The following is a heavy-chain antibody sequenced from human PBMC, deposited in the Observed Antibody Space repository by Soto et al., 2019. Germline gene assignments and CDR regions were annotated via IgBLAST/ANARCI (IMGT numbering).Heavy chain of an antibody. Sequence: SVKVSCKGSGGTFSSYAISWVRQAPGQGLEWMGGIIPIFGTANYAQKFQGRVTITADESTSTAYMELSSLRSEDTAVYYCARDGDSYETKIYYYYGMDVWGQGTTVTVSS. CDR2: IIPIFGTA. J-gene: IGHJ6*02. V-gene: IGHV1-69*13. CDR3: ARDGDSYETKIYYYYGMDV. CDR1: GGTFSSYA. D-gene: IGHD5-18*01.